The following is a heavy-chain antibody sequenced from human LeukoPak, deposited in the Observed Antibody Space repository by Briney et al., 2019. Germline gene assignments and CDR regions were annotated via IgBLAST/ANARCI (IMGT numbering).Heavy chain of an antibody. Sequence: ASVTVSCKGSGGTFSSYAISWVRQAPGQGLEWMGGIIPIFGTANYAQKFQGRVTITTDESTSTAYMELSSLRSEDTAVYYCASYGCSGGSCYSLGYFQHWGQGTLVTVSS. CDR2: IIPIFGTA. J-gene: IGHJ1*01. D-gene: IGHD2-15*01. CDR3: ASYGCSGGSCYSLGYFQH. V-gene: IGHV1-69*05. CDR1: GGTFSSYA.